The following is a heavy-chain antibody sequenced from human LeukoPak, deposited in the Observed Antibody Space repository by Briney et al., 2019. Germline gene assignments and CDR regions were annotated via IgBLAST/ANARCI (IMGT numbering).Heavy chain of an antibody. Sequence: SLRLSWAAAAFTFDDYAMHWVRQAPGDGREWVSGISWNSGSIGYAESVKGRFTISRDNAKNSLYLQMNSLRAEDTALYYCAKEDRRGRHFAYCGQACLVTVSS. V-gene: IGHV3-9*01. CDR1: AFTFDDYA. CDR3: AKEDRRGRHFAY. CDR2: ISWNSGSI. D-gene: IGHD3-16*01. J-gene: IGHJ4*02.